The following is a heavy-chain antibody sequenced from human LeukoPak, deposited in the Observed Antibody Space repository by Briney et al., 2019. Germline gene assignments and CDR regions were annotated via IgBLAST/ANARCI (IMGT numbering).Heavy chain of an antibody. CDR2: INHSGST. J-gene: IGHJ3*02. CDR1: GGSFSGYY. V-gene: IGHV4-34*01. CDR3: ARSYYDSSGYYYVIAFDI. Sequence: SETLSLTCAVYGGSFSGYYWSWIRQPPGKGLEWIGEINHSGSTNYNPSLKSRVTISVDTSKNQFSLKLSSVTAADTAVYYCARSYYDSSGYYYVIAFDIWGQGTMVTVSS. D-gene: IGHD3-22*01.